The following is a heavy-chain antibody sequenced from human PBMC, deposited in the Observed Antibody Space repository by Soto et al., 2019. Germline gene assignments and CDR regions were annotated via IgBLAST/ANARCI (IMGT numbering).Heavy chain of an antibody. V-gene: IGHV4-31*03. Sequence: SLSLTCTVSVGSISSGGYYWSWVRQHPGKGLEWIGYIYYSGSTYYNPSLKSRVTISVDTSKNQFSLKLSSVTAADTAVYYCARATQRNWFDPWGQGTLVTVSS. J-gene: IGHJ5*02. CDR3: ARATQRNWFDP. D-gene: IGHD5-18*01. CDR2: IYYSGST. CDR1: VGSISSGGYY.